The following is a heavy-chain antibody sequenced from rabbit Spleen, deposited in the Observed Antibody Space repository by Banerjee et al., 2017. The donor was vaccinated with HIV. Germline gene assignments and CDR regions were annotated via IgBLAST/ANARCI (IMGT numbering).Heavy chain of an antibody. D-gene: IGHD1-1*01. CDR2: IAGDSSAFT. CDR1: GFSFSGSDY. J-gene: IGHJ6*01. V-gene: IGHV1S40*01. Sequence: QSLEESGGDLVKPGASLTLTCTASGFSFSGSDYMCWVRQAPGKGLEWISCIAGDSSAFTYSATWAKGRFTCSKTSSTTVTLQMTSLTVADTATYFCARDTSSSFSSYGMDLWGPGTLVTVS. CDR3: ARDTSSSFSSYGMDL.